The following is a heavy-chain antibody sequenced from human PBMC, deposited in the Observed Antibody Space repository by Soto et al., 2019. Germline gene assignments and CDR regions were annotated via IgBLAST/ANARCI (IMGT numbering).Heavy chain of an antibody. Sequence: SETLSLTCAVSGGSISSSNWWSWVRQPPGKGLEWIGEIYHSGSTNYNPSLKSRVTISVDKSKNQFSLKLSSVTAADTAVYYCAGTSRIAAAGTWWFDPWGQGTLVTVSS. J-gene: IGHJ5*02. D-gene: IGHD6-13*01. CDR2: IYHSGST. V-gene: IGHV4-4*02. CDR1: GGSISSSNW. CDR3: AGTSRIAAAGTWWFDP.